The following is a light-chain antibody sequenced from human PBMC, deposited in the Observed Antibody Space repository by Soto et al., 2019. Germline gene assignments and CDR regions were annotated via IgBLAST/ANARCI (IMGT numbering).Light chain of an antibody. V-gene: IGKV3-15*01. CDR3: QQYNNWPPIS. CDR2: GAS. J-gene: IGKJ5*01. Sequence: VLTQPPSVSVSPGERATLSCRASQSVSSNLAWYQQKPGQAPRLLIYGASTRATGIPARFSGSGSGTEFTLTISSLQSEDFAVYYCQQYNNWPPISFGQGTRLEIK. CDR1: QSVSSN.